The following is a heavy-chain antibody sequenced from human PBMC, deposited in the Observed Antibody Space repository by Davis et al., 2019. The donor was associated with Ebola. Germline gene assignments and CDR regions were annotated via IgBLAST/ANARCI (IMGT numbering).Heavy chain of an antibody. J-gene: IGHJ4*02. CDR3: AKNYGSGSYFPHY. CDR2: MNPNSGNT. V-gene: IGHV1-8*02. D-gene: IGHD3-10*01. CDR1: GGTFSSYT. Sequence: ASVKVSCKASGGTFSSYTINWVRQATGQGLEWMGWMNPNSGNTGYAQKFQGRVIMTRNTSISTAYMELSGLRSEDTAVYFCAKNYGSGSYFPHYWGQGTLVTVSS.